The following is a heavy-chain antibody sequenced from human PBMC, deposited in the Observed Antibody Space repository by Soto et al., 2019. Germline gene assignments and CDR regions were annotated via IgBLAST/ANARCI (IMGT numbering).Heavy chain of an antibody. CDR1: GFTVSSNS. J-gene: IGHJ4*02. Sequence: EVQLVESGGGLVQPGGSLRLSCAASGFTVSSNSMSWVRQAPGKGLEWVSVIYSGGSTYYADAVKGRFTISRDNSKNTLYLQMNSLRAEDTAVYYCARTLRATGLLGYWGQGTLVTVSS. CDR3: ARTLRATGLLGY. D-gene: IGHD5-12*01. V-gene: IGHV3-66*01. CDR2: IYSGGST.